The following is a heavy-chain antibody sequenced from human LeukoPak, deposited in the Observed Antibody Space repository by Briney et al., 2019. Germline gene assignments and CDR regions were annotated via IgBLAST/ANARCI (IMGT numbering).Heavy chain of an antibody. CDR1: GFTVSSNH. J-gene: IGHJ4*02. CDR3: ASLPVGVDY. V-gene: IGHV3-66*01. CDR2: IYTGGGT. D-gene: IGHD1-26*01. Sequence: PGGSLRLSCAASGFTVSSNHMSWVRHAPGKGLEWVSVIYTGGGTYYADSVKGRFTISRDNSKNTLHLQMNSLRAEDTAVYYCASLPVGVDYWGQGTLVTVSS.